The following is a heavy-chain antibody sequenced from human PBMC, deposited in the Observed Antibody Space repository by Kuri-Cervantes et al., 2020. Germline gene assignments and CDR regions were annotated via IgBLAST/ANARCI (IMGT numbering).Heavy chain of an antibody. Sequence: GGSLRLSCVGSGFTVSSYWMSWVRQAPGKGLEWVANIKQDGSEKYYVDSVKGRFTISRDNAKNSLYLQMNSLRAEDTAVYYCARGDSLLGGPNYYYYYYMDVWGKGTTVTVSS. CDR3: ARGDSLLGGPNYYYYYYMDV. V-gene: IGHV3-7*01. J-gene: IGHJ6*03. D-gene: IGHD3-16*01. CDR1: GFTVSSYW. CDR2: IKQDGSEK.